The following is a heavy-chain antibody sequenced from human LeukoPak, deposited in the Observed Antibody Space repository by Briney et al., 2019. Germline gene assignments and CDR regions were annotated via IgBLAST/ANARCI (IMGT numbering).Heavy chain of an antibody. D-gene: IGHD4-23*01. CDR2: INWNSGVT. J-gene: IGHJ4*02. Sequence: GGSLRLSCAASGFTFDDYGMSWVRQVPGRGLEWICGINWNSGVTGYADSVKGRFNISRDNAKNTLYLQMNSLRAEDTAVYYCARDLAYDYGGSGDYWGQGTLVTVSS. CDR1: GFTFDDYG. CDR3: ARDLAYDYGGSGDY. V-gene: IGHV3-20*04.